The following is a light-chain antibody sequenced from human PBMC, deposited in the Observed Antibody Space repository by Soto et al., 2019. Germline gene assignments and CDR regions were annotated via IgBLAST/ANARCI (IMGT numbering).Light chain of an antibody. CDR1: QSLVYSDGNAY. J-gene: IGKJ2*01. Sequence: DVVMTQSPLSLPVTLGQPASISCRSSQSLVYSDGNAYLNWFHQRPGQSPRRLIYKVSYRDSGVPDRFSGSGSGTDFTLEISGVEAEDVGVYYCMQGTHWPPYTFGQGTKLEIK. V-gene: IGKV2-30*01. CDR3: MQGTHWPPYT. CDR2: KVS.